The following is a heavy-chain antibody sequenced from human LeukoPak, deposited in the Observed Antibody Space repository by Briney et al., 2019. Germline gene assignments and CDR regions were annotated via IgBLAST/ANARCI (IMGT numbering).Heavy chain of an antibody. Sequence: GGSLRLSCAASGFTFSSYGMSWVRQAPGKGLEWVSAISGSGGSTYYADSVKGRFTISRDNSKNSLYLQMNSLRAEDTAVYYCARGEEYRPAIGALWFGESPYYFDYWGQGTLVTVSS. J-gene: IGHJ4*02. CDR1: GFTFSSYG. D-gene: IGHD3-10*01. CDR3: ARGEEYRPAIGALWFGESPYYFDY. V-gene: IGHV3-23*01. CDR2: ISGSGGST.